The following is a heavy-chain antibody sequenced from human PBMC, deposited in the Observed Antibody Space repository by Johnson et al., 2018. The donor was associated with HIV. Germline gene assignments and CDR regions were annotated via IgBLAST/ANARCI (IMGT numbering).Heavy chain of an antibody. V-gene: IGHV3-9*01. J-gene: IGHJ3*02. CDR3: AKDLRGYSYGLGAFDI. CDR1: GFTFDDYA. D-gene: IGHD5-18*01. CDR2: ISWNSGSI. Sequence: DVQVVESGGGLVQPGRSLRLSCAASGFTFDDYAMHWVRQAPGKGLEWVSGISWNSGSIGYADSVKGRFTISRDNAKNSLYLQMNSLRAEDTALYYCAKDLRGYSYGLGAFDIWGQGTMVTVSS.